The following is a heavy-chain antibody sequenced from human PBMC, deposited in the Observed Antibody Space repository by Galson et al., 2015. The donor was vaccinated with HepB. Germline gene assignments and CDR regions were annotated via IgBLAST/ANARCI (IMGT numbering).Heavy chain of an antibody. CDR1: GFTVSSNY. Sequence: SLRLSCAASGFTVSSNYMSWVRQAPGKGLEWVSVIDSGTSTYYADSVRGRFTSSTHNINNTLDLQMNSLSAEDKAVEYCAKGPRYYYDSSGPGYFDYWGQGTLVTVPS. CDR3: AKGPRYYYDSSGPGYFDY. V-gene: IGHV3-53*04. CDR2: IDSGTST. D-gene: IGHD3-22*01. J-gene: IGHJ4*02.